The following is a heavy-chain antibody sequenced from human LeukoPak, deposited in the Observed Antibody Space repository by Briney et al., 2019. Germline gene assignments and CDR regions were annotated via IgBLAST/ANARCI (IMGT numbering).Heavy chain of an antibody. CDR3: ATPPTVTRNY. CDR2: ISGSGGRT. CDR1: EFTFSSYA. D-gene: IGHD4-17*01. V-gene: IGHV3-23*01. Sequence: PGGSLRLSCAASEFTFSSYAMSWVRQAPGKGLEWVSSISGSGGRTHYTDSVKGRFTISRDNSKNTLYLQMNSLRAEDTAVYYCATPPTVTRNYWGQGTLVTVSS. J-gene: IGHJ4*02.